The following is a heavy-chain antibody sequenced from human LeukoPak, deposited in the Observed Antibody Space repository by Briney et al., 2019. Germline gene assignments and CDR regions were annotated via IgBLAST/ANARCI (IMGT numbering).Heavy chain of an antibody. CDR2: IYTSGGT. CDR1: GGSISSGSYY. Sequence: SETLSLTCTVSGGSISSGSYYWSWIRQPAGKGLEWIGRIYTSGGTNYNPSLKSRVTISVDTSKNQFSLKLSSVTAADTAVYYCARGLWFGELLSAFDYWGQGTLVTVSS. CDR3: ARGLWFGELLSAFDY. V-gene: IGHV4-61*02. J-gene: IGHJ4*02. D-gene: IGHD3-10*01.